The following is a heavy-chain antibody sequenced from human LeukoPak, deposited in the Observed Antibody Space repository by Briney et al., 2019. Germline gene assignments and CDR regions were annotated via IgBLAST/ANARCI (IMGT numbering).Heavy chain of an antibody. CDR1: GYTFTSYG. D-gene: IGHD3-9*01. J-gene: IGHJ6*03. V-gene: IGHV1-2*02. CDR2: INPNNGGT. CDR3: ARGIRYFDWLPQPDYYYYMDV. Sequence: VASVKVSCKASGYTFTSYGISWVRQAPGQGLEWMGWINPNNGGTNYAQKFQGRVTMTRDTSISTAYMELSRLRSDDTAVYYCARGIRYFDWLPQPDYYYYMDVWGKGTTVTVSS.